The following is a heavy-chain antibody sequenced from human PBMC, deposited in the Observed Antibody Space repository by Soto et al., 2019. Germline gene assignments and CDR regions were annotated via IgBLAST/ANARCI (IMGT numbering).Heavy chain of an antibody. CDR3: AKVRRPVSDGYNYPDYFDY. V-gene: IGHV3-23*01. CDR2: IGPSHNDI. Sequence: GGSLRLSCAASGFTFSSYAMNWVRQAPGKGPEWISYIGPSHNDIGYAASVKGRFTISRDNSENTLHLQMNSLRAEDTAVYYCAKVRRPVSDGYNYPDYFDYWGQGTLVTVSS. D-gene: IGHD5-12*01. J-gene: IGHJ4*02. CDR1: GFTFSSYA.